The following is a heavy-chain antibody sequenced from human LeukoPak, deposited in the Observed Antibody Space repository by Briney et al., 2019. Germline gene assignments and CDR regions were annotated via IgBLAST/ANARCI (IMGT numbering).Heavy chain of an antibody. D-gene: IGHD1-26*01. CDR3: ARALLSGSYSTYRFDP. Sequence: PSETLSLTCTVSGGSISSSSYYWSWIRQPAGKGLEWIGRIYTSGSTNYNPSLKSRVTISVDTSKNQFSLKLSSVTAADTAVYYCARALLSGSYSTYRFDPWGQGTLVTVSS. J-gene: IGHJ5*02. CDR1: GGSISSSSYY. CDR2: IYTSGST. V-gene: IGHV4-61*02.